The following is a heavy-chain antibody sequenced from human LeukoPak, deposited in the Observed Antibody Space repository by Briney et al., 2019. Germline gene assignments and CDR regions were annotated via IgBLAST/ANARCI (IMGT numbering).Heavy chain of an antibody. D-gene: IGHD2/OR15-2a*01. CDR1: GFTLSNYA. V-gene: IGHV3-64D*06. Sequence: GGSLRLSCSASGFTLSNYAMYWVRQPPGKGLKCVSGISRIGGDTYYADSVKGRFTISRDNSKNTLYLQMSSLRPEDTAMYYCVKAPLPGAVPIEIWGQGTLVTVSS. J-gene: IGHJ4*02. CDR3: VKAPLPGAVPIEI. CDR2: ISRIGGDT.